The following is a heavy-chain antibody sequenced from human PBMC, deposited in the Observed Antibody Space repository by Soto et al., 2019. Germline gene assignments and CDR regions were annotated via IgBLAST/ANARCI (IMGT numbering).Heavy chain of an antibody. CDR1: GGSFSGYY. V-gene: IGHV4-34*01. Sequence: SETLSLTCAVYGGSFSGYYWSWIRQPPGKGLEWIGEINHSGSTNYNPSLKSRVTISVDTSKNQFSLKLSSLTAADTAVYYCARGRGIAAVGNWFDPWGQGTLVTVSS. CDR3: ARGRGIAAVGNWFDP. D-gene: IGHD6-25*01. J-gene: IGHJ5*02. CDR2: INHSGST.